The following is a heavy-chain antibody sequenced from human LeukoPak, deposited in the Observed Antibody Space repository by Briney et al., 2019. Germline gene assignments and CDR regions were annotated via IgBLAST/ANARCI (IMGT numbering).Heavy chain of an antibody. Sequence: GGSLRLSCAASGFTFSSYGMPWVREAPGKGLEWVAVISYDGSNKYYADPVKGRFTISRDNSTNTLYLQMNSLRAEDTAVYYCAKDPYSSDGSDEYYWGQGTLVTVSS. J-gene: IGHJ4*02. V-gene: IGHV3-30*18. CDR1: GFTFSSYG. CDR2: ISYDGSNK. D-gene: IGHD3-22*01. CDR3: AKDPYSSDGSDEYY.